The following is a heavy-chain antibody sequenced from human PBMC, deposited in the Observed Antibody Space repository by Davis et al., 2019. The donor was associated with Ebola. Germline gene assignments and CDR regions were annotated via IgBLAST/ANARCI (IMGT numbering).Heavy chain of an antibody. D-gene: IGHD6-19*01. Sequence: LSLTCTVSGGSISSSTHYWSWIRQAPGKGLEWVSYISGDSLYTNYADSVRGRLTISRDDAKNSLYLQMNSLRAEDTAIYYCVRVSRNIATGWYRFDAFDIWGQGTLVTVSS. CDR1: GGSISSSTHY. CDR2: ISGDSLYT. V-gene: IGHV3-11*06. CDR3: VRVSRNIATGWYRFDAFDI. J-gene: IGHJ3*02.